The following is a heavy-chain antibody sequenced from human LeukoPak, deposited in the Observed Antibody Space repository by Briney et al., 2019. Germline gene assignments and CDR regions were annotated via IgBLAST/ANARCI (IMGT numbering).Heavy chain of an antibody. J-gene: IGHJ4*02. CDR1: GFTFSSYA. CDR3: ARDGIAAAGNVFDY. CDR2: ISYDGSNK. D-gene: IGHD6-13*01. V-gene: IGHV3-30*04. Sequence: GGSLRLSCAASGFTFSSYAMHWVRQAPGKGLEWVADISYDGSNKYYADSVKGRFTISRDNSKNTLYLQMNSLRAEDTAVYYCARDGIAAAGNVFDYWGQGTLVTVSS.